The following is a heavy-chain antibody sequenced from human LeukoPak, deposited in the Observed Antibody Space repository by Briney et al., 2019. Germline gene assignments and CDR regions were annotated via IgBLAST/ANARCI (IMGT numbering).Heavy chain of an antibody. CDR3: ARLTCTSSSCLFLRAFDI. D-gene: IGHD2-2*01. Sequence: SETLSLTCTVSGVSISSGGSYWGWIRQPPGKGLEWIGSIYYSGSTSCNPSLKSRVIISVDTSKNQFSLKLNSVTAADTAVYYCARLTCTSSSCLFLRAFDIWGQGTMVTVSS. V-gene: IGHV4-39*01. CDR2: IYYSGST. CDR1: GVSISSGGSY. J-gene: IGHJ3*02.